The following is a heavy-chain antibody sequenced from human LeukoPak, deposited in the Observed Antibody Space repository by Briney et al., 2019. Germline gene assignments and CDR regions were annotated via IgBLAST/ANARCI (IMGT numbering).Heavy chain of an antibody. J-gene: IGHJ6*02. CDR3: ARGMEYDILTGYPTYYHYGMDV. D-gene: IGHD3-9*01. CDR2: LHPNSDKT. Sequence: ASVKVSCKASGYTLASYDIHWVRQATGQGLEWIAWLHPNSDKTAYAQKFQGRVTVTRNTSIGTAYMELSSLRSEDTAVYYCARGMEYDILTGYPTYYHYGMDVWGQGTTVTVSS. V-gene: IGHV1-8*02. CDR1: GYTLASYD.